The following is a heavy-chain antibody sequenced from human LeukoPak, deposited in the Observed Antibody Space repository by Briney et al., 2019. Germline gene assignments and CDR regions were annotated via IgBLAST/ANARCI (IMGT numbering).Heavy chain of an antibody. CDR1: GYTFTGHY. V-gene: IGHV1-2*02. Sequence: GASVKVSCKASGYTFTGHYIHWVRQAPGQGLEWMGWIHPNTGGTKYAQKFQGRVTMTRDTSSSTAYMELSSLRSDDTAVYYCARAPLRGLLANDYWGQGTLVTVSS. D-gene: IGHD1-26*01. J-gene: IGHJ4*02. CDR3: ARAPLRGLLANDY. CDR2: IHPNTGGT.